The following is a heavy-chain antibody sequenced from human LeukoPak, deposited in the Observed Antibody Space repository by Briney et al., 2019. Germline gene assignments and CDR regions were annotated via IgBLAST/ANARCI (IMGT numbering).Heavy chain of an antibody. CDR3: ARGRRDYDYVWGSYRYNYLDY. Sequence: SXXLSLTCAVYGGSFSGYYWSWIRQPPGKGLEWIGEINHSGSTNYNPSLKSRVTISVDTSKNQFSLKLSSVTAADTAVYYCARGRRDYDYVWGSYRYNYLDYWGQGTLVTVSS. CDR1: GGSFSGYY. J-gene: IGHJ4*02. D-gene: IGHD3-16*02. CDR2: INHSGST. V-gene: IGHV4-34*01.